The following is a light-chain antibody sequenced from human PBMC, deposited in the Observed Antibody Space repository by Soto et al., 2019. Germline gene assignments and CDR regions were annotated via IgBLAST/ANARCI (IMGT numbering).Light chain of an antibody. CDR3: QQYNSYSPWT. Sequence: DIQMTQSPSTLPASVGDRVTITCPASQSISSWLAWYQQKPGKAPKLLIYDASSLQSGVPSRFSGSGSGTEFTLPISSLQPDDFATYYCQQYNSYSPWTLGQGTKVEIK. J-gene: IGKJ1*01. CDR2: DAS. V-gene: IGKV1-5*01. CDR1: QSISSW.